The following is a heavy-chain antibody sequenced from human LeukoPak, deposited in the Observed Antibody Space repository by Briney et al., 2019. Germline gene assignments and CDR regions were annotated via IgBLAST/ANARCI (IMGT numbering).Heavy chain of an antibody. V-gene: IGHV3-48*04. Sequence: TGGSLRLSCAASGFTFSNYGMNWVRQAPGKGLEWVSALSSSGGTMYYADSVKGRFTISRDNAKNSLYLQMNSLRAEDTAVYYCARVAYCAGDCHHMDSWGQGTLVTVSS. D-gene: IGHD2-21*02. CDR3: ARVAYCAGDCHHMDS. CDR1: GFTFSNYG. J-gene: IGHJ4*02. CDR2: LSSSGGTM.